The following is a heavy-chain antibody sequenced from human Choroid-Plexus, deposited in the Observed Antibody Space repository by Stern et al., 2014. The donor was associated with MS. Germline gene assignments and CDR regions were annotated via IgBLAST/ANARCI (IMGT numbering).Heavy chain of an antibody. Sequence: EVQLVESGGGLVQPGGSLRLSCVASGFTLSDHYMDWVRQAPGKGLEWVCRIRNKANSYTTQYAASVKGRFVISRDDSKNSLYLQMNSLKSEDTAVYYCVRVSGSSGSDFWGQGTLVSVSS. CDR1: GFTLSDHY. V-gene: IGHV3-72*01. CDR3: VRVSGSSGSDF. CDR2: IRNKANSYTT. J-gene: IGHJ4*02. D-gene: IGHD6-19*01.